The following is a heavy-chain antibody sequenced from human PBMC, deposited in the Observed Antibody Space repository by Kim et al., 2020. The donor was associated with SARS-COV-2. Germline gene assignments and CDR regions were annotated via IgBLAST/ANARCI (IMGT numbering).Heavy chain of an antibody. V-gene: IGHV3-48*02. CDR2: ISGSSI. CDR1: GFTFNSYS. J-gene: IGHJ4*02. Sequence: GGSLRLSCAASGFTFNSYSMNWVRQAPGKGLEWISYISGSSISYADSVKGRFTISRDAAKNSVFLQMSRLRDEDTAIYYCARDLHYSFDYWGQGALVTVS. CDR3: ARDLHYSFDY. D-gene: IGHD2-21*01.